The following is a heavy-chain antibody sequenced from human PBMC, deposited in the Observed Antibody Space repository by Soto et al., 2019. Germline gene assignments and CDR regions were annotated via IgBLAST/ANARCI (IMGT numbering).Heavy chain of an antibody. CDR1: RGSISSGDYN. D-gene: IGHD2-2*01. J-gene: IGHJ3*02. V-gene: IGHV4-30-4*08. Sequence: SETLSLTCTVSRGSISSGDYNWNWVRQHPGRGLEWIGYIHYSGRSYYNPSLKSRITLSVDTSKSQLSLEVTSVTAADSAVYYCARSTDQLRPSDIWGQGTLVTVSS. CDR3: ARSTDQLRPSDI. CDR2: IHYSGRS.